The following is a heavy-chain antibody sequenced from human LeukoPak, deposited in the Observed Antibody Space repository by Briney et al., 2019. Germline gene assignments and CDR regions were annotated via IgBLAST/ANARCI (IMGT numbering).Heavy chain of an antibody. CDR2: ISGSGGST. CDR3: AKDTTFLTYCSSTSCYDESDY. D-gene: IGHD2-2*01. CDR1: GFTFSSYA. J-gene: IGHJ4*02. V-gene: IGHV3-23*01. Sequence: GGSLRLSCAASGFTFSSYAMSWVRQAPGKGLEWVSAISGSGGSTYYADSVKGRFTISRDNSKNTLYLQMNSLRAEDTAVYYCAKDTTFLTYCSSTSCYDESDYWGQGTLVTVSS.